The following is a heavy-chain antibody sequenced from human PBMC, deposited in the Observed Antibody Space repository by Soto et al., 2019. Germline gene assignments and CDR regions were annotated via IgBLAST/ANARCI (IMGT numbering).Heavy chain of an antibody. Sequence: PSETLSLTCTISGGSISVYYWSWIRQSLGQGLEWIGYIYDSGSPYYNPSLKTRVTISADTSKNQISLKLTSATAADTAVYFCARGVGSSPPRYWGRGTLVTVSS. CDR3: ARGVGSSPPRY. J-gene: IGHJ4*02. CDR1: GGSISVYY. D-gene: IGHD3-9*01. CDR2: IYDSGSP. V-gene: IGHV4-59*01.